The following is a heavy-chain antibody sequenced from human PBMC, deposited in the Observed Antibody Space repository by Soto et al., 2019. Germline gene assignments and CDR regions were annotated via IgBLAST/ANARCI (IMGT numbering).Heavy chain of an antibody. Sequence: ASVKVSCKASGYTFTGYYMHWVRQAPGQGLEWMGWINPNSGGTNYAQKFQGRVTMTRDTSISTAYMELSRLRSDDTAVYYCAREAGSGYYFDYWGQGTLVTVSS. D-gene: IGHD3-3*01. J-gene: IGHJ4*02. CDR1: GYTFTGYY. CDR3: AREAGSGYYFDY. V-gene: IGHV1-2*02. CDR2: INPNSGGT.